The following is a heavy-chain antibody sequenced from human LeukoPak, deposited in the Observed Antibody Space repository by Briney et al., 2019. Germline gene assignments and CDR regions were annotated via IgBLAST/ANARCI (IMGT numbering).Heavy chain of an antibody. V-gene: IGHV3-48*01. CDR3: ARVRGSYYMDV. CDR2: ITSGTSNM. J-gene: IGHJ6*03. Sequence: GGSLRLSYAASGFTFSAYSMNWVRQAPGKGLEWVSYITSGTSNMYYADSVKGRFTISRDNAKNSLYLQMNSLRAEDTGVYYCARVRGSYYMDVWGKGTTVTVSS. CDR1: GFTFSAYS.